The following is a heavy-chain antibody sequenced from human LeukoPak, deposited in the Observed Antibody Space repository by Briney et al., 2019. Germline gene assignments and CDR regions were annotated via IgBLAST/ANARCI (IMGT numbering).Heavy chain of an antibody. J-gene: IGHJ4*02. D-gene: IGHD3-10*01. CDR2: IIPILGIA. CDR1: GGTFSSYA. V-gene: IGHV1-69*04. CDR3: ASTYGSGSYADE. Sequence: SVKVSCKASGGTFSSYAISWVRQAPGQGLEWMGRIIPILGIANYAQKFQGRVTITADKSTSTAYMELSSLRSEDTAVYYCASTYGSGSYADEWGQGTLVTVST.